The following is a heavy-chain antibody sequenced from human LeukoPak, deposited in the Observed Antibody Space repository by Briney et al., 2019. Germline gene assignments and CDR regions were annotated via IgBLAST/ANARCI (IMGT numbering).Heavy chain of an antibody. CDR3: ARESTPHQYCSGGSCYVGWFDP. Sequence: GGSLRLSFAASGFTFDDYGMSWVRQAPGKGLEWVSYISSSSSTIYYADSVKGRFTISRDNAKNSLYLQMNSLRAEDTAVYYCARESTPHQYCSGGSCYVGWFDPWGQGTLVTVSS. J-gene: IGHJ5*02. CDR1: GFTFDDYG. V-gene: IGHV3-48*04. D-gene: IGHD2-15*01. CDR2: ISSSSSTI.